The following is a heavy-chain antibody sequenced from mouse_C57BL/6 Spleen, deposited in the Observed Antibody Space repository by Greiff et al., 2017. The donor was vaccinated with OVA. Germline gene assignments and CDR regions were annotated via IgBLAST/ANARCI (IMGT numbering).Heavy chain of an antibody. Sequence: VQLQQSGAELMKPGASVKLSCKATGYTFTGYWIEWVKQRPGHGLEWIGEILPGSGSTNYNEKFKGKATFTADTSSNTAYMQLSSLTTEDSAIYYCARAIYYDGSSPYYFDYWGQGTTLTVSS. CDR3: ARAIYYDGSSPYYFDY. J-gene: IGHJ2*01. CDR2: ILPGSGST. V-gene: IGHV1-9*01. D-gene: IGHD1-1*01. CDR1: GYTFTGYW.